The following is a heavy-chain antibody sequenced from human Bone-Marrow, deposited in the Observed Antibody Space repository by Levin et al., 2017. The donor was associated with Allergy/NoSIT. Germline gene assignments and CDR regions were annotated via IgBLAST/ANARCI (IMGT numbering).Heavy chain of an antibody. J-gene: IGHJ5*02. V-gene: IGHV1-46*01. Sequence: FPSYFLPWVRQAPGQGLEWMGIVNPRSGGTTYAEKFQGRSIMTRDTTTNTVYMELSSLRSEDTAVYYCARLGIQLWPIDLWGPGTLVTVSS. CDR1: FPSYF. CDR3: ARLGIQLWPIDL. D-gene: IGHD5-18*01. CDR2: VNPRSGGT.